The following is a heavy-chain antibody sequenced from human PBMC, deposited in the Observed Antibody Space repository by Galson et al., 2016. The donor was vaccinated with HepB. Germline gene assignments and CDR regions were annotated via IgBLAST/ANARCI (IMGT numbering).Heavy chain of an antibody. CDR3: ARGRVPAAPQVRFDP. J-gene: IGHJ5*02. D-gene: IGHD2-2*01. Sequence: SVKVSCKASGYTFTNYGISWVRQAPGQGLEWMGWINPNSGGTNYAQKFQGRVTMTRDTSISTAYMELSRLRSDDTAVYYCARGRVPAAPQVRFDPWGQGTLVTVSS. CDR1: GYTFTNYG. V-gene: IGHV1-2*02. CDR2: INPNSGGT.